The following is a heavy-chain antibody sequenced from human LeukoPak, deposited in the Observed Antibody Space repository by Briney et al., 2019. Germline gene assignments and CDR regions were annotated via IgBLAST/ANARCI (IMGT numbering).Heavy chain of an antibody. CDR2: IYYSGST. J-gene: IGHJ5*02. D-gene: IGHD1-26*01. CDR3: ARHEYSGSYYGLSWFDP. CDR1: GGSISSSGYY. Sequence: PSETLSLTCTVSGGSISSSGYYWGWIRQPPGKGLEWIASIYYSGSTYYNPSLKSRVTISVDTSKNQLSLKLSSLTAADTAVYYCARHEYSGSYYGLSWFDPWGQGTLVTISS. V-gene: IGHV4-39*01.